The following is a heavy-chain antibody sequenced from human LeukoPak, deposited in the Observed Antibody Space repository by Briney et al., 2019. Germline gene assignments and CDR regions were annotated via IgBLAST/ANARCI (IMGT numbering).Heavy chain of an antibody. D-gene: IGHD2-15*01. CDR1: GSTFSSYA. CDR3: AKYIGGYYYGMDV. V-gene: IGHV3-23*01. CDR2: ITGHGGIT. J-gene: IGHJ6*02. Sequence: PGGSLRLSCAASGSTFSSYAMSWVRQAPGKGLEWVSVITGHGGITYYADSVKGRFTISRDNSKNTLHLQMNSLRAEDTAVYYCAKYIGGYYYGMDVWGQGTTVTVSS.